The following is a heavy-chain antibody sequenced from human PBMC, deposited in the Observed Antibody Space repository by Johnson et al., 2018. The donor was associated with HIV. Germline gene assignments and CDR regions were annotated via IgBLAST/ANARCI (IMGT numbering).Heavy chain of an antibody. CDR3: ARQTLRAFDI. Sequence: QVQLVESGGGVVQPGGSLRLSCVTSGFTFSTSGMHWVRQAPGKGLEWVALMSNDGKNSFYADSVKGRFTISRDNSKNTLYLQMNSLRAEDTALYYCARQTLRAFDIWGQGTMVTVSS. V-gene: IGHV3-30*19. CDR1: GFTFSTSG. J-gene: IGHJ3*02. CDR2: MSNDGKNS.